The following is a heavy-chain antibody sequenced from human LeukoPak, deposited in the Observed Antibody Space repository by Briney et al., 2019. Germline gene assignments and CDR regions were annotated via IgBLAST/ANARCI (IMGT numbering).Heavy chain of an antibody. Sequence: SETLSLTCTVSGGSISSYYWSWIRQPPGKGLEWIGYIYYSGSTNYNPSLKSRVTISVDTSKNQFSLKLSSVTAADTAVYYCARERVLGYYYYMDVRGKGTTVTVSS. V-gene: IGHV4-59*01. CDR1: GGSISSYY. CDR2: IYYSGST. J-gene: IGHJ6*03. D-gene: IGHD6-6*01. CDR3: ARERVLGYYYYMDV.